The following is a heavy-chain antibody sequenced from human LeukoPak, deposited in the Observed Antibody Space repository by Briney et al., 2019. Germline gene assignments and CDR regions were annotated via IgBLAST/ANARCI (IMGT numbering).Heavy chain of an antibody. CDR2: ISGDGGST. CDR3: AKDSATMDILTGYYLDY. CDR1: GFTFDDYA. D-gene: IGHD3-9*01. Sequence: GGSPRLSCAASGFTFDDYAMHWVRQAPGKGLEWVSLISGDGGSTYYADSVKGRFTISRDNSKNSLYLQMNSLRTEDTALYYCAKDSATMDILTGYYLDYWGQGTLVTVSS. J-gene: IGHJ4*02. V-gene: IGHV3-43*02.